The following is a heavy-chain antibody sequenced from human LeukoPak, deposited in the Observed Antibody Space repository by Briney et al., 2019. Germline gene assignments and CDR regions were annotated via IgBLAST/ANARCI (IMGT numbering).Heavy chain of an antibody. Sequence: DSVKVSCKAFGYTFSSHAMNWVRQAPGQGLELMGWINTNTGIPTYAQGFAGRFVFSLNTSVTTAYLQITSLKAEDTAVYYCARDLVSAGFDIWGQGTMVTVSS. CDR3: ARDLVSAGFDI. D-gene: IGHD6-6*01. V-gene: IGHV7-4-1*02. J-gene: IGHJ3*02. CDR2: INTNTGIP. CDR1: GYTFSSHA.